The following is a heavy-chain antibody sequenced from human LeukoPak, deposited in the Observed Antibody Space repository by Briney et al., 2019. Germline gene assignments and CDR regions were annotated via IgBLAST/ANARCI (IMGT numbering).Heavy chain of an antibody. D-gene: IGHD6-25*01. Sequence: PGGSLRLSCAASGFTFSDYYLTWIRQAPGKGLEWVSYISNSGSSINYADSVKGRFTISRDNAKNSLYLQMNSLRAEDTAVYYCARNRGGYRENYYYYMDVWGKGTTVTVSS. CDR1: GFTFSDYY. V-gene: IGHV3-11*04. CDR3: ARNRGGYRENYYYYMDV. CDR2: ISNSGSSI. J-gene: IGHJ6*03.